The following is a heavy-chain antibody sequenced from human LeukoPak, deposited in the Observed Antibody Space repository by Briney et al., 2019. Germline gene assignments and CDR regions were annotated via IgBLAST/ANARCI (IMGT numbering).Heavy chain of an antibody. D-gene: IGHD3-22*01. CDR2: IYSGGST. CDR3: AKGVTLIVGDFFDS. CDR1: GFTVSSNY. V-gene: IGHV3-53*01. Sequence: GGSLRLSCAASGFTVSSNYMSWVRQAPGKGLEWVSVIYSGGSTYYADSVKGRFTISRDNSKNTLHLQMNSLRAEDTALYYCAKGVTLIVGDFFDSWGQGTLVTVSS. J-gene: IGHJ4*02.